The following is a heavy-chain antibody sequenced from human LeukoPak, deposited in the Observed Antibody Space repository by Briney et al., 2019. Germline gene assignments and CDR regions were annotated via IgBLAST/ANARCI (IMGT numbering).Heavy chain of an antibody. CDR1: GGSFSGYY. D-gene: IGHD1-26*01. CDR2: INHSGST. CDR3: ATDSVGDTTAFDY. J-gene: IGHJ4*02. Sequence: NPSETLSLTCAVYGGSFSGYYWSWIRQPPGKGLEWIGEINHSGSTNYNPSLKSRVTISVDTSKNQLSLKLSSVTAADTAVYYCATDSVGDTTAFDYWGQGTLVTVSS. V-gene: IGHV4-34*01.